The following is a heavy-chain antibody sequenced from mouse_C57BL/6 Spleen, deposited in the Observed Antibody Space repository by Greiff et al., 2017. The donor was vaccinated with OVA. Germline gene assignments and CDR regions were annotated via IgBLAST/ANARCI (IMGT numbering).Heavy chain of an antibody. CDR3: ARRRGFDY. Sequence: QVQLQQPGAELVKPGASVKLSCKASGYTFISYWMPWVKQRPGQGLEWIGEIDPSDSYTNYNQKFKGKATLTVDTSSSTAYMQLSSLTSEDSAVYYCARRRGFDYWGQGTTLTVSS. J-gene: IGHJ2*01. CDR1: GYTFISYW. V-gene: IGHV1-50*01. CDR2: IDPSDSYT.